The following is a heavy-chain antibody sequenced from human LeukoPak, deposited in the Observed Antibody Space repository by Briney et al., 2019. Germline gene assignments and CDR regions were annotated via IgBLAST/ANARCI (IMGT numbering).Heavy chain of an antibody. J-gene: IGHJ4*02. Sequence: ASVKVSCKASGYTFTSYYMHWVRQAPGQGLEWMGIINPSGGSTRYAQKFQGRVTMTRDMSTSTVYMELNSLRSEDTAVYYCARDRAGYCSGYSCPQYYFDYWGQGTLVTVSS. D-gene: IGHD2-15*01. CDR3: ARDRAGYCSGYSCPQYYFDY. CDR1: GYTFTSYY. CDR2: INPSGGST. V-gene: IGHV1-46*01.